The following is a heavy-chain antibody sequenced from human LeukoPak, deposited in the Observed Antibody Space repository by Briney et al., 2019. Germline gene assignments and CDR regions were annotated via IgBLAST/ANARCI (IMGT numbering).Heavy chain of an antibody. D-gene: IGHD1-14*01. CDR3: AKVSGGGLYYDGMDV. Sequence: GRSLRLSCAASGFTFSDHVMHWVRQAPDKGLEWVAMISYDGNNKYYADSVKGRFTISRDSSKNTLYLQMNSLRAEDTAVYYCAKVSGGGLYYDGMDVWGQGTTVTVSS. CDR1: GFTFSDHV. CDR2: ISYDGNNK. J-gene: IGHJ6*02. V-gene: IGHV3-30*18.